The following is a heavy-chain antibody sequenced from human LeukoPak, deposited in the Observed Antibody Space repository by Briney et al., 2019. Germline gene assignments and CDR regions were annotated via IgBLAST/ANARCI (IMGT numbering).Heavy chain of an antibody. CDR1: GFTFSSYG. V-gene: IGHV3-33*01. J-gene: IGHJ3*02. D-gene: IGHD6-13*01. CDR2: IWYDGSHK. Sequence: PGRSLRLSCAASGFTFSSYGMHWVRQAPGKGLEWVAVIWYDGSHKYHADSVKGRFTISRDNSKNTLYLQMNSLRGEDTAVYYCARDRYSSSWFDIWGQGTKVTVSS. CDR3: ARDRYSSSWFDI.